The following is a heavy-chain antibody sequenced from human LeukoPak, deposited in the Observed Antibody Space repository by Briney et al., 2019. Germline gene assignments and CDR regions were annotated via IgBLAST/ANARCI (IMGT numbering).Heavy chain of an antibody. CDR3: ARAKPWYQLPHGAFDI. J-gene: IGHJ3*02. CDR1: GYTFTSFG. D-gene: IGHD2-2*01. CDR2: INPSSGGT. V-gene: IGHV1-2*02. Sequence: GASVKVSCKASGYTFTSFGISWVRQAPGQGLEWMGWINPSSGGTDYAQKFQGRVTMTRDTSISTAYMELSRLRSDDTAVYYCARAKPWYQLPHGAFDIWGQGTMVTVSS.